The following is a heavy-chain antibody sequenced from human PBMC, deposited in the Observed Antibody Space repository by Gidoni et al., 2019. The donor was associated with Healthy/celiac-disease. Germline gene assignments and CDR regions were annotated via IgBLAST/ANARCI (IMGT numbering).Heavy chain of an antibody. V-gene: IGHV4-34*01. CDR2: INHSGSA. D-gene: IGHD6-13*01. CDR1: GGSFSGYY. CDR3: ERRLNRVAAAGPGAFDI. J-gene: IGHJ3*02. Sequence: QVQLQPWGAVLLKPSETLSLTCAVYGGSFSGYYWSWIRQPPGKGLEWIEEINHSGSANYNPSLKSRVTRSVDTSKNQFALKLSSVTAADTAVYYCERRLNRVAAAGPGAFDIWGQGTMVTVSS.